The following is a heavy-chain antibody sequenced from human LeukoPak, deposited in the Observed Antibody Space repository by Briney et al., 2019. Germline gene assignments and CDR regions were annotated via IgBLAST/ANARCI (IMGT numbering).Heavy chain of an antibody. CDR1: GYSFSSYW. D-gene: IGHD6-13*01. J-gene: IGHJ4*02. V-gene: IGHV5-51*01. Sequence: GESLKISCKGSGYSFSSYWIGWARQMPGKGLEWMGIIYPADSDTRYSPSFQGQVTISVDKSISTAYLQWSSLKASDTAIYYCARVYSTSWSAGGYWGQGTLVTVSS. CDR2: IYPADSDT. CDR3: ARVYSTSWSAGGY.